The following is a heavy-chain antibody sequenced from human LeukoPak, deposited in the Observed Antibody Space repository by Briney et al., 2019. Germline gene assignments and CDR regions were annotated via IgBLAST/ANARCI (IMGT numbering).Heavy chain of an antibody. J-gene: IGHJ4*02. CDR1: GFTFSDYW. V-gene: IGHV3-74*01. CDR3: ARDQSISAAGDTY. D-gene: IGHD6-13*01. CDR2: LNRDGSST. Sequence: PGGSLRLSCAASGFTFSDYWMHWVRQAPGKGLVWFSCLNRDGSSTSYADSVKSRFTICRDNAKITLSLQMNSLRAEDTAVYYGARDQSISAAGDTYWGQGTLVTVSS.